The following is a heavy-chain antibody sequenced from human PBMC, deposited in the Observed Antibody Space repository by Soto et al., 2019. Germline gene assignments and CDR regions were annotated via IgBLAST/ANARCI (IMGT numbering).Heavy chain of an antibody. D-gene: IGHD2-8*01. CDR1: GYSFTSND. J-gene: IGHJ6*02. V-gene: IGHV1-8*01. Sequence: ASVKVSCKASGYSFTSNDINWVRQATGQGLEWMGWMNPNSDNTGYAQKFQGRVTMTTNTSTSTASMELTRLTSDDTAIYFCATGDSTACSNGVCSFFYNHDMAVWGQGTTVTVSS. CDR3: ATGDSTACSNGVCSFFYNHDMAV. CDR2: MNPNSDNT.